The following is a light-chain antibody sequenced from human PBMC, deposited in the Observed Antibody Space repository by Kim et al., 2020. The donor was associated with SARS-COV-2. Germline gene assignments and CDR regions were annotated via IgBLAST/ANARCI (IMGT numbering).Light chain of an antibody. V-gene: IGKV3-11*01. CDR2: DTS. CDR1: QSVGNQ. J-gene: IGKJ5*01. Sequence: LSPGESATLACRATQSVGNQLAWFKQKPGQAPRLLIYDTSNRATGVPARFSGGGSGTDFTLTISSLEAEDFAVYYCQQRANWPRTFGQGTRLEIK. CDR3: QQRANWPRT.